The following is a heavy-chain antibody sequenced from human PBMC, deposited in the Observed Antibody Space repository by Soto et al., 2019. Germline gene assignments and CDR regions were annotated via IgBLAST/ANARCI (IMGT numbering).Heavy chain of an antibody. V-gene: IGHV1-69*06. Sequence: QVQLVQSGAEVKKPGSSVKVSCKASGGTFSSYAISWVRQAPGQGLEWMGGIIPIFGTANYAQKFQGRGTITANKSTSTAYMELSSLRSEDTAVYYCARDLSTVTSRYYYYYYGMDVWGQGTTVTFSS. CDR1: GGTFSSYA. J-gene: IGHJ6*02. D-gene: IGHD4-17*01. CDR2: IIPIFGTA. CDR3: ARDLSTVTSRYYYYYYGMDV.